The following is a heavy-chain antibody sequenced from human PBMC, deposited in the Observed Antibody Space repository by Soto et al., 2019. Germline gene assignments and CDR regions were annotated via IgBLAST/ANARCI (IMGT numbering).Heavy chain of an antibody. J-gene: IGHJ6*02. V-gene: IGHV1-69*05. CDR2: IIPIFGTA. Sequence: QVQLVQSGAEVKKPGSSVKVSCKASGGTFSSYAISWVRQAPGQGLEWMGGIIPIFGTANYAQKFQGRVTITXXDXTXXADMALSSLRSEDTAVDYWARDSMPSPAHDHGMDVWGQGTTVTVSS. D-gene: IGHD2-2*01. CDR1: GGTFSSYA. CDR3: ARDSMPSPAHDHGMDV.